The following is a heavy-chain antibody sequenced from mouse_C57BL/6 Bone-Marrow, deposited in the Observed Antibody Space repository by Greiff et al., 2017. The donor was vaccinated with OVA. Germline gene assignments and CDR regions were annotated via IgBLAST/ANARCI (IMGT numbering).Heavy chain of an antibody. CDR2: ISSGGSYT. J-gene: IGHJ3*01. CDR1: GFTFSSYG. D-gene: IGHD2-2*01. Sequence: EVQLVESGGDLVKPGGSLKLSCAASGFTFSSYGMSWVRQTPDKRLEWVATISSGGSYTYYPDSVKGRFTISRDNAKNTLYLQMSSLKSEDTAMYYCARRAYGYGAWFAYWGQGTLVTVSA. CDR3: ARRAYGYGAWFAY. V-gene: IGHV5-6*01.